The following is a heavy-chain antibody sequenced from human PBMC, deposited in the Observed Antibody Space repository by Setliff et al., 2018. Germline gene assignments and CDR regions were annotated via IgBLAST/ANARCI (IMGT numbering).Heavy chain of an antibody. CDR1: GGSISSYY. Sequence: SETLSLTCTVSGGSISSYYWSWIRQPAGKGLEWIGRIYNSGSTNYNPSLKSRVTISVDTSKNQFSLKLSSVPAADPAVYYCARARGYSYGDDAFDIWGPGTMVTVSS. CDR3: ARARGYSYGDDAFDI. CDR2: IYNSGST. V-gene: IGHV4-4*07. J-gene: IGHJ3*02. D-gene: IGHD5-18*01.